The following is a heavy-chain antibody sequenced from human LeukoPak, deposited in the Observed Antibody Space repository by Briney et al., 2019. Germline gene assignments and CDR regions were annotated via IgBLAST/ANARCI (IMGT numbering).Heavy chain of an antibody. V-gene: IGHV3-23*01. CDR2: IGGRDGST. Sequence: GGSLRLSCAASGFTFSSYGMSWVRQAPGKGLEWVSAIGGRDGSTYYADSVKGRFTISRDNSKNTLYLQMSSLRAEDTAVYYCARLGSSGYLFDYWGQGTLVTVSS. J-gene: IGHJ4*02. D-gene: IGHD3-22*01. CDR1: GFTFSSYG. CDR3: ARLGSSGYLFDY.